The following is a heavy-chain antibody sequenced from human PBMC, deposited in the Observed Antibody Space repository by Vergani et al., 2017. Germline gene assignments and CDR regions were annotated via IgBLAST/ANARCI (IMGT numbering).Heavy chain of an antibody. CDR3: SIRSGIVYDIFSGTQYFFYF. CDR1: GFSLDNGYY. J-gene: IGHJ4*01. V-gene: IGHV4-38-2*01. D-gene: IGHD3-9*01. Sequence: QVQLQESGPGLVKPSETLSLTCAVSGFSLDNGYYWDWIRQPPGKGLAWIGSIYRTGRTHFNPSLKSRFTISLEPSNNHFSLRLNSLTAADTAVYDCSIRSGIVYDIFSGTQYFFYFWCHGTPVTVAS. CDR2: IYRTGRT.